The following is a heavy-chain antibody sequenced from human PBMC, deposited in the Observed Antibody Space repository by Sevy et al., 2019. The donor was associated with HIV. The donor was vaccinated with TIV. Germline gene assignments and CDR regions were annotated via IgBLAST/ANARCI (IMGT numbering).Heavy chain of an antibody. D-gene: IGHD3-16*02. CDR1: GYTLSEVS. J-gene: IGHJ4*02. Sequence: ASVKVSCNVPGYTLSEVSMHWVRQAPGKGLEWMGGFVPEDGEIVYAQKFQGRVTVAEDTLTDTAYLEVTNLRSEDTATYFCVIGDTPRLTGSGTRLKAQSLNYFNFWGQGTLVTVSS. CDR3: VIGDTPRLTGSGTRLKAQSLNYFNF. CDR2: FVPEDGEI. V-gene: IGHV1-24*01.